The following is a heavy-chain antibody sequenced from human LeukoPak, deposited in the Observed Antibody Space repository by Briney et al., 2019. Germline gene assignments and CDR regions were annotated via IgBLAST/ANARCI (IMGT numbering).Heavy chain of an antibody. CDR2: ISYDGSNK. J-gene: IGHJ4*02. CDR3: AKPMTLSRYAYFDY. CDR1: GFTFSSYG. V-gene: IGHV3-30*18. Sequence: PGGSLRLSCAASGFTFSSYGMHWVRQAPGKGLEWVAVISYDGSNKYYADSVKGRFTISRDNSKNTLYLQMNSLRAEDTAVYYCAKPMTLSRYAYFDYWGRGTLVTVSS. D-gene: IGHD2-8*01.